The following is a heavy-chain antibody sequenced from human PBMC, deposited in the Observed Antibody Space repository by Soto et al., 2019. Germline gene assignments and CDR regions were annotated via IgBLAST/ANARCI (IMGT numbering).Heavy chain of an antibody. V-gene: IGHV4-59*01. CDR2: IYYSGST. Sequence: QVQLQESGPGLVKPSETLSLTCTVSGGSISSYYWSWIRQPPGKGLEWIGYIYYSGSTNYNPSLKIRATISVATSKNQSSLKLSSVTAADTAVYYCARGDPLLWFGEKVYYGMDVWGQGTTVTVSS. CDR3: ARGDPLLWFGEKVYYGMDV. CDR1: GGSISSYY. J-gene: IGHJ6*02. D-gene: IGHD3-10*01.